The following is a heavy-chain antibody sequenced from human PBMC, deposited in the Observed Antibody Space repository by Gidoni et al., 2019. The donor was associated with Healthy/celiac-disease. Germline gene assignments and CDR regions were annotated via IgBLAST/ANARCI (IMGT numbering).Heavy chain of an antibody. D-gene: IGHD6-13*01. J-gene: IGHJ4*02. V-gene: IGHV3-49*03. CDR1: GLPFADYP. CDR2: IRGKAYGGTT. Sequence: EVQLVESGGGLVQQGRSLRLSCTASGLPFADYPLSWFRQAPGQGLEWLGFIRGKAYGGTTEYAAYVKGRFIISSDDSKSIAYLQMNSLKTEDTAVYYCTRDQTGGSWYFRGCDYWGQGTLVTVSS. CDR3: TRDQTGGSWYFRGCDY.